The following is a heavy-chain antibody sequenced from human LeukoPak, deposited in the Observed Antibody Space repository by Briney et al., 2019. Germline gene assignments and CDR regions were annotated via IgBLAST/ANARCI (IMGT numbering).Heavy chain of an antibody. V-gene: IGHV3-33*06. J-gene: IGHJ4*02. CDR3: AKDKYGDYAYYFDY. CDR2: IWYDGSNK. CDR1: GFTFSSYG. D-gene: IGHD4-17*01. Sequence: GGSLRLSCAASGFTFSSYGMHWVHQAPGKGLEGVAVIWYDGSNKYYADSVKGRFTISRDNSKNTLYLQMNSLRAEDTAVYYCAKDKYGDYAYYFDYWGQGTLVTVSS.